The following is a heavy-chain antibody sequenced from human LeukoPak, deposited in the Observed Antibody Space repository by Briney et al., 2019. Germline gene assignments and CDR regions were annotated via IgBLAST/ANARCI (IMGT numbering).Heavy chain of an antibody. V-gene: IGHV3-74*01. D-gene: IGHD2/OR15-2a*01. J-gene: IGHJ3*02. CDR2: INSDGSST. Sequence: GGTLRLSCAASGFTFSSYGVNWVRQAPGKGLVWVSRINSDGSSTSYADSVKGRFTISRDNAKNTLYLQMNSLRAEDTAVYYCAREAYLLAFDIWGQGTMVTVSS. CDR3: AREAYLLAFDI. CDR1: GFTFSSYG.